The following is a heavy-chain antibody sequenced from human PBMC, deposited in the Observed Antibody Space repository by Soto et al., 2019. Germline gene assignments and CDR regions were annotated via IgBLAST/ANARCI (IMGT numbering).Heavy chain of an antibody. V-gene: IGHV1-69*13. D-gene: IGHD3-10*01. Sequence: GASVKVSCKASGCTFSSYAISCVRQAPGQVLEWMGGIIPIFGTANYAQKFQGRVTITADESTSTAYMELSSLRSEDTAVYYCARDTMRMVRGVAEYYYYGMDVWGQGTTVTVSS. CDR1: GCTFSSYA. CDR2: IIPIFGTA. CDR3: ARDTMRMVRGVAEYYYYGMDV. J-gene: IGHJ6*02.